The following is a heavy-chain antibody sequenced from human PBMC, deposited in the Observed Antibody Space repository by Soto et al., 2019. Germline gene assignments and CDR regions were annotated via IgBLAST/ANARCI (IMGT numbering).Heavy chain of an antibody. V-gene: IGHV4-59*08. D-gene: IGHD3-10*01. CDR3: ASMGYHYGSGSYPLDY. Sequence: WTWIRQPPGKGLEWIGFMYNSGSTHYNPSLKSRVTISLDTSKNQFSLNLRSVTSADTAVYYCASMGYHYGSGSYPLDYWGQGILVNVSS. J-gene: IGHJ4*02. CDR2: MYNSGST.